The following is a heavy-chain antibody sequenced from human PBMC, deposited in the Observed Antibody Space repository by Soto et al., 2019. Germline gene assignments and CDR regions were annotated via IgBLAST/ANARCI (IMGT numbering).Heavy chain of an antibody. CDR1: GFTFSSYD. CDR3: ARAGLTTVTTYYYYGMDV. Sequence: PGGSLSLSCAASGFTFSSYDMHWVRQATGKGLEWVSAIGTAGDTYYPGSVKGRFTISRENAKNSLYLQMNSLRAEDTAVYYCARAGLTTVTTYYYYGMDVWGQGTTVTVSS. V-gene: IGHV3-13*01. CDR2: IGTAGDT. J-gene: IGHJ6*02. D-gene: IGHD4-17*01.